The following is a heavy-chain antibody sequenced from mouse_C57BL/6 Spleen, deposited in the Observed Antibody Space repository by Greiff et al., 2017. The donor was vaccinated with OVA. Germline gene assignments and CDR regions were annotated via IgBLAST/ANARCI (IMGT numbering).Heavy chain of an antibody. J-gene: IGHJ2*01. CDR1: GFTFSSYG. D-gene: IGHD2-2*01. V-gene: IGHV5-6*01. CDR2: ISSGGSYT. CDR3: ARHPFYGYLPSYFDY. Sequence: EVQRVESGGDLVKPGGSLKLSCAASGFTFSSYGMSWVRQTPDKRLEWVATISSGGSYTYSPDSVTGRFTISRDNAKNTRYLQMSSLKSEDTAMYYCARHPFYGYLPSYFDYWGQGTTLTVSS.